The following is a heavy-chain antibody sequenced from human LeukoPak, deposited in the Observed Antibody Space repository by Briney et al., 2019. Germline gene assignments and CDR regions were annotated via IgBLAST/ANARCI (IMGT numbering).Heavy chain of an antibody. CDR1: GGSISSYY. CDR3: ARETYDYVWVYDY. V-gene: IGHV4-59*01. Sequence: SETLSLTCTVSGGSISSYYWSWIRQPPGKGLEWIGYICYSGSTDYNPSLKSRVTISVDTSKNQFSLKLSSVTAADTAVYYCARETYDYVWVYDYWGQGTLVTVSS. J-gene: IGHJ4*02. CDR2: ICYSGST. D-gene: IGHD3-16*01.